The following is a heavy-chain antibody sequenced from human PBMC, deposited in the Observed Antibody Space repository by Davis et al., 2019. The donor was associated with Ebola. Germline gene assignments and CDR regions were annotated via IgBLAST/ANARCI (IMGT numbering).Heavy chain of an antibody. Sequence: AASVKVSCKASGYTFTSYGISWVRQAPGQGLEWMGWISAYNGNTNYAQKLQGRVTMTTDTSTRTAYMELNGLRSEDTAVYYCAHLGPQRYCSGGGCHGYLDYWGQGTLVTVSS. V-gene: IGHV1-18*01. CDR3: AHLGPQRYCSGGGCHGYLDY. J-gene: IGHJ4*02. D-gene: IGHD2-15*01. CDR2: ISAYNGNT. CDR1: GYTFTSYG.